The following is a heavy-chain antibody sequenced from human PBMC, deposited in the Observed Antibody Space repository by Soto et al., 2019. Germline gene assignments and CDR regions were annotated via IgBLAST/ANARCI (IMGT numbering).Heavy chain of an antibody. D-gene: IGHD3-10*01. CDR1: DFDFSSYG. CDR2: SSYDGRET. V-gene: IGHV3-30*03. CDR3: ARDSGWPILNFDN. J-gene: IGHJ4*02. Sequence: GGSQSLSYAASDFDFSSYGIHWVRQVPGKGLEWVAASSYDGRETFYADSAKGRFTVSKEMSKNTAFLQMNALRHEDTAVYFCARDSGWPILNFDNWGQGTPVTVSS.